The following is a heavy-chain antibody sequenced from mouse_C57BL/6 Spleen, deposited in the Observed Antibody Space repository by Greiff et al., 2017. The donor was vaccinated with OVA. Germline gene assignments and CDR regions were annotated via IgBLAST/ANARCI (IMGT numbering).Heavy chain of an antibody. Sequence: VQLQQSGPELVKPGASVKISCKASGYAFSSSWMNWVKQRPGKGLEWIGRIYPGDGDTNYNGKFKGKATLTADKSSSPAYMQLSSLPSEDSAVYFCARPYYYDSSYDYAMDYWGQGTSVTVSS. CDR1: GYAFSSSW. CDR3: ARPYYYDSSYDYAMDY. CDR2: IYPGDGDT. V-gene: IGHV1-82*01. J-gene: IGHJ4*01. D-gene: IGHD1-1*01.